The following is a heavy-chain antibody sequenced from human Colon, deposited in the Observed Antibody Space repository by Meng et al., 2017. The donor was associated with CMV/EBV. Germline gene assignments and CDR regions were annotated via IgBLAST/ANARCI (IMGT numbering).Heavy chain of an antibody. CDR1: GFTFSSYS. D-gene: IGHD1-7*01. J-gene: IGHJ6*02. Sequence: GGPLRPSCAASGFTFSSYSMNWVRQAPGKGLEWVSSISSSSYIYYADSVKGRFTISRDNAKNSLYLQMNSLRAEDTAVYYCARYSGTTYYYGMDVWGQGTTVTVSS. CDR2: ISSSSYI. CDR3: ARYSGTTYYYGMDV. V-gene: IGHV3-21*01.